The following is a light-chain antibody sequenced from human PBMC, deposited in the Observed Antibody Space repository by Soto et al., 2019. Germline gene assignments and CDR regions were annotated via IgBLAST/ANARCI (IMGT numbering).Light chain of an antibody. Sequence: QSALTQPPSASGSPGQSVAISCTGTSSDVGGYNYVSWYQQHPSKAPKLMIYEVNKRPSGVPDRFSGSKSGNTASLTVSGLQAEDGADYYCSSYAGSSNVFGTGTKLTVL. V-gene: IGLV2-8*01. CDR2: EVN. CDR3: SSYAGSSNV. CDR1: SSDVGGYNY. J-gene: IGLJ1*01.